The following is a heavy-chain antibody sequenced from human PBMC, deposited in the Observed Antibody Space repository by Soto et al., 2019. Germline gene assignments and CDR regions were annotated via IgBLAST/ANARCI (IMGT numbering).Heavy chain of an antibody. CDR1: GFTFSNYA. J-gene: IGHJ4*02. CDR2: ISKDGSSK. Sequence: PGGSLRLSCAASGFTFSNYAIHWVRQAPGKGLEWVTIISKDGSSKHYADSVKGRFTISRDNSKNTLFLQMNSLRAEDTAVYYCARDPQGSYCYIDYWGQGTPVTVSS. CDR3: ARDPQGSYCYIDY. D-gene: IGHD3-10*01. V-gene: IGHV3-30-3*01.